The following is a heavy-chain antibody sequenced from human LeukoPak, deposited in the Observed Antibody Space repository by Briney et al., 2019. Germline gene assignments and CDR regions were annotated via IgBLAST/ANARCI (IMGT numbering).Heavy chain of an antibody. D-gene: IGHD3-3*01. V-gene: IGHV3-23*01. CDR2: ISSSGGRT. CDR3: AKGMYYDFWSAHDY. CDR1: GFTFNNYA. J-gene: IGHJ4*02. Sequence: GGSLRLSCAASGFTFNNYAMGWVRQAPGKGLEWVSTISSSGGRTYYADSVRGRFTFSRDDSKNTLYLQMNSLRAEDTAVYYCAKGMYYDFWSAHDYWGQGNLVTVSS.